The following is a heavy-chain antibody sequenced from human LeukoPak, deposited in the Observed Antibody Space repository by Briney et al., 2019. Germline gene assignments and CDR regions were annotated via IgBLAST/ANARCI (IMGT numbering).Heavy chain of an antibody. CDR1: GRSISSSSYY. CDR2: IYYTRST. V-gene: IGHV4-39*01. Sequence: SQTLSLTCTVSGRSISSSSYYWGWIRQPPGKGLEWLGRIYYTRSTHYNTSLKSRVTISVDASKNQFSLKLSSVTAADTAVYYCASPGSSYSSGWYRAFDIWGQGTMVSVSS. J-gene: IGHJ3*02. CDR3: ASPGSSYSSGWYRAFDI. D-gene: IGHD6-19*01.